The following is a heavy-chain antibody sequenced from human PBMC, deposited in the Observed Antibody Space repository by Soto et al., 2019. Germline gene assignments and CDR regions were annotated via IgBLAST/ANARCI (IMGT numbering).Heavy chain of an antibody. V-gene: IGHV1-69*12. CDR3: ARDEGCSWYSETNWFDP. J-gene: IGHJ5*02. D-gene: IGHD6-13*01. CDR2: IIPIFGTA. CDR1: GGTFSSYA. Sequence: QVQLVQSGAEVKKPGSSVKVSCKASGGTFSSYAISWVRQAPGQGLEWMGGIIPIFGTANYAQKFQGRVTVTAXXSXSXXYMELSSLGSEDTAVYYCARDEGCSWYSETNWFDPWGQGTLVTVSS.